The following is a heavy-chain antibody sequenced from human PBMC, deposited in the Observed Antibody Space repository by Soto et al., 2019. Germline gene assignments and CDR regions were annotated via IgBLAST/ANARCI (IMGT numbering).Heavy chain of an antibody. J-gene: IGHJ4*02. CDR1: ADSFSSYG. CDR2: IIPIFGTT. CDR3: ARVFPDGWVEPGVVRGYLDT. V-gene: IGHV1-69*01. Sequence: QVQLVQSGAEVKEPGSAVKVSCKAPADSFSSYGISWVRQAAGQGLEWMGGIIPIFGTTNYAEKFQGRGTITADESTNTAYMELSSLRSEDTALYYCARVFPDGWVEPGVVRGYLDTWGRGTLVTVSS. D-gene: IGHD3-3*01.